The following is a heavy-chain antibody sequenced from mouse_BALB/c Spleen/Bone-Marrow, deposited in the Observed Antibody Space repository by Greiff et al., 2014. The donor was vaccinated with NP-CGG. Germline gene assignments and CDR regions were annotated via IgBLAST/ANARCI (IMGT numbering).Heavy chain of an antibody. J-gene: IGHJ4*01. CDR2: IYPGDGDT. Sequence: VQLQQSGAELVRPGSSVKISCKASGYAFSSYWMDWAKQRPGQGLEWIGQIYPGDGDTNYNGKFKGKATLTADKSSSTAYMQLSSLTSEDSAVYFCARWITTVVAPYVMDYWGQGTSVTVSS. V-gene: IGHV1-80*01. CDR3: ARWITTVVAPYVMDY. CDR1: GYAFSSYW. D-gene: IGHD1-1*01.